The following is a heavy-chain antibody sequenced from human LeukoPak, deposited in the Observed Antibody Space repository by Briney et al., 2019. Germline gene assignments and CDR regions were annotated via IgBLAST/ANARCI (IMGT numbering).Heavy chain of an antibody. Sequence: GASVKVSCKASGYTFTSYGISWVRQAPGQGLEWMEWISAYNGKTNYAQKLQGRVTMTTDTSTSTAYMELRSLRSDDTAVYYCARARDVLLWFGATPGWFDPWGQGTLVTVSS. V-gene: IGHV1-18*01. CDR2: ISAYNGKT. J-gene: IGHJ5*02. CDR1: GYTFTSYG. D-gene: IGHD3-10*01. CDR3: ARARDVLLWFGATPGWFDP.